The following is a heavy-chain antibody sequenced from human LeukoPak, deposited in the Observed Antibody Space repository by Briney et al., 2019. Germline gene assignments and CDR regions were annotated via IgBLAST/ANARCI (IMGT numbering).Heavy chain of an antibody. V-gene: IGHV3-23*01. J-gene: IGHJ4*02. CDR3: AKVVSPLGCYLDF. CDR1: GFTFSNYA. Sequence: GGSLRLSCAASGFTFSNYAMTWVRQAPGKGLDWVATITASGSGTFHADSVTGRFTISRDNSKKTLYLLVDSLRPDDTAIYCRAKVVSPLGCYLDFWGQGVPVTVSS. CDR2: ITASGSGT. D-gene: IGHD4/OR15-4a*01.